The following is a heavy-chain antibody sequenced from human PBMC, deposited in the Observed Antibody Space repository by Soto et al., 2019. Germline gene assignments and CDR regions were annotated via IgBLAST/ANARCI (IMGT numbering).Heavy chain of an antibody. CDR2: INPNSGGT. V-gene: IGHV1-2*04. D-gene: IGHD3-3*01. Sequence: ASVKVSCKASGYTFTGYYMHWVRQAPGQGLEWMGWINPNSGGTNYAQKFQGWVTMTRDTSISTAYMELSRLRSDDTAVYYCARSPPIMFLGVVHLPDVMDVCGQGTTVTDSS. CDR3: ARSPPIMFLGVVHLPDVMDV. J-gene: IGHJ6*01. CDR1: GYTFTGYY.